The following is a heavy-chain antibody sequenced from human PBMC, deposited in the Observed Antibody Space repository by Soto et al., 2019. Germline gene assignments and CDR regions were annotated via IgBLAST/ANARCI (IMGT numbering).Heavy chain of an antibody. CDR1: GGSISGSTYY. D-gene: IGHD3-10*01. V-gene: IGHV4-39*01. Sequence: PSETLSLTCTVSGGSISGSTYYWGWIRQPPGKGLEYIGSTYYSGRTYYNPSLKSRVTVSVDTSKNQFSLNLNSVTAADTAVYYRARHGSGSQYPIDHWGQGTLVTVSS. CDR3: ARHGSGSQYPIDH. CDR2: TYYSGRT. J-gene: IGHJ4*02.